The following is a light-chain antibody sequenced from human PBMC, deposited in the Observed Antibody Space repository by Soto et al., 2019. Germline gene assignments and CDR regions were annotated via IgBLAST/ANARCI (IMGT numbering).Light chain of an antibody. CDR2: GAS. V-gene: IGKV3-20*01. J-gene: IGKJ1*01. CDR1: QSVSSSY. Sequence: EIVLTQSPGTLSLSPGERATLSCRASQSVSSSYLAGYQQKPGQAPRLLIYGASSRATGIPDRFSGSGSGKDFTLTISRLEPEDFAVYYCQQYGSSPWTFGQGTMVEIK. CDR3: QQYGSSPWT.